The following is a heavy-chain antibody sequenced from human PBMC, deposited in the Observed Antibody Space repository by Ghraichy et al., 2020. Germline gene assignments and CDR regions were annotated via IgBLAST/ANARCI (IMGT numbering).Heavy chain of an antibody. CDR3: ARRIHYDSSGYSLDY. CDR1: GYTFTSYG. CDR2: ISAYNGNT. V-gene: IGHV1-18*04. J-gene: IGHJ4*02. Sequence: ASVKVSCKASGYTFTSYGISWVRQAPGQGLEWMGWISAYNGNTNYAQKLQGRVTMTTDTSTSTAYMELRSLRSDDTAVYYCARRIHYDSSGYSLDYWGQGTLVTVSS. D-gene: IGHD3-22*01.